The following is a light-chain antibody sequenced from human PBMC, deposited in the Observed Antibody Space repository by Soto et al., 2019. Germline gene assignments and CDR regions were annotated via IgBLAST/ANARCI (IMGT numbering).Light chain of an antibody. CDR2: DVS. CDR1: SSDVGGYNY. Sequence: QSALTQPASVSGSPGQSITISCTGTSSDVGGYNYVSWYQQHPGKAPKLMLYDVSNRPSGVSNRFSGSKSGNTASLTISGLQAEDEADYYFSSYTSSSTLLYVFGTGTKLTVL. V-gene: IGLV2-14*01. J-gene: IGLJ1*01. CDR3: SSYTSSSTLLYV.